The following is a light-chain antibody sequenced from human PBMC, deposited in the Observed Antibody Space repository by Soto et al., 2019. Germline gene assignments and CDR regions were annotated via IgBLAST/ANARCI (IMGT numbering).Light chain of an antibody. CDR2: GDD. CDR1: SSNIGSHT. V-gene: IGLV1-44*01. J-gene: IGLJ3*02. CDR3: AAWDDSLSGRV. Sequence: QSVLTQPPSTSGTPGQRVAISCSGTSSNIGSHTVNWYQQLPGTAPKLLIYGDDQRPSGVPDRFSGSKSGTSASLAISGLQPEDEVDYYCAAWDDSLSGRVFGGGTKLTVL.